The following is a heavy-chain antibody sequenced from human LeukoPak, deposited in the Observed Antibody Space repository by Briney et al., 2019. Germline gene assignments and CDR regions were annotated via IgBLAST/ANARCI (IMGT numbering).Heavy chain of an antibody. CDR2: ISGSGSST. D-gene: IGHD6-13*01. CDR3: GRDGTAPGLYFDL. Sequence: GGSLRLSCAASGFTFSTYAMSWVRQAPGKGLEWVSVISGSGSSTYYADSVKGRFTISRDNAKNSLYLQMSSLRAEDTAVYYCGRDGTAPGLYFDLWGQGTLVTVSS. J-gene: IGHJ4*01. CDR1: GFTFSTYA. V-gene: IGHV3-23*01.